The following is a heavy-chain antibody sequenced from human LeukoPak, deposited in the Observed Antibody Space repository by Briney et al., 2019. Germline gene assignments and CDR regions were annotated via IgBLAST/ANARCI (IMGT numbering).Heavy chain of an antibody. CDR1: GGSISSSNW. CDR2: IYHSGST. J-gene: IGHJ4*02. D-gene: IGHD4-17*01. V-gene: IGHV4-4*02. Sequence: SETLSLTCAVSGGSISSSNWWSWVRQPSGKGLEWIGEIYHSGSTNYNPSLKSRVTISVDKSKNQFSLKLSSVTAADTAVYYCARGALTAVTYYFDYWGQGTLVTVSS. CDR3: ARGALTAVTYYFDY.